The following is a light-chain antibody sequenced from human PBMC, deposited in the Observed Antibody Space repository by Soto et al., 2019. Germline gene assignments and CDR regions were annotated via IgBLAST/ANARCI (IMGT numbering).Light chain of an antibody. CDR3: SSFTTTSILVV. Sequence: QSALTQPASVSGSPGQSITISCTGTSCDVGAYNSVSWYQQYPGKAPKLIIYEVHNRPSGVSNRFSGYKSGNTASLTISGLRAEDEAEYFCSSFTTTSILVVFGGRTKVTVL. J-gene: IGLJ2*01. CDR2: EVH. V-gene: IGLV2-14*01. CDR1: SCDVGAYNS.